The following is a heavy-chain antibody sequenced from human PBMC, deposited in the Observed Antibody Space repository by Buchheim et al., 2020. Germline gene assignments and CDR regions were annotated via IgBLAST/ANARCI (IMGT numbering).Heavy chain of an antibody. CDR1: GGSFSGYY. CDR3: ARVRRPAVPAAKGRYYFDY. J-gene: IGHJ4*02. CDR2: INHSGST. D-gene: IGHD2-2*01. V-gene: IGHV4-34*01. Sequence: QVQLQQWGAGLLKPSETLSLTCAVYGGSFSGYYWSGIRQPPGKGLEWIGEINHSGSTNYNPSLKSRVTISVDTSKNQFSLKLSSVTAADTAVYYCARVRRPAVPAAKGRYYFDYWGQGTL.